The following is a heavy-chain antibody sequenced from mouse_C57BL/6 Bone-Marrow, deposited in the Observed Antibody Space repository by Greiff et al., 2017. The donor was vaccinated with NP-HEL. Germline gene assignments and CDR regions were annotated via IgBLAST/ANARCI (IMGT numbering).Heavy chain of an antibody. Sequence: QVQLQQSGAELVKPGASVKLSCKASGYTFTTYPMEWVKQRPGQGLEWIGNFHPYDGDTKYNEKFKNKATLTVEKSSSTVYLELSSLTSDDSSVFICAQVCKLWYYFDYWGQGTTLTVSS. CDR1: GYTFTTYP. V-gene: IGHV1-47*01. J-gene: IGHJ2*01. CDR2: FHPYDGDT. CDR3: AQVCKLWYYFDY. D-gene: IGHD6-1*01.